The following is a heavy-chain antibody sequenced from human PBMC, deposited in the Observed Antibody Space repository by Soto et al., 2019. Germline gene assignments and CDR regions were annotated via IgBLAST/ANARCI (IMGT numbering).Heavy chain of an antibody. J-gene: IGHJ3*02. CDR3: ARSRGDTIFGVVIMVAAFDI. CDR1: GFSLSTSGVG. D-gene: IGHD3-3*01. V-gene: IGHV2-5*02. Sequence: SGPTLVNPTQTLTLTCTFSGFSLSTSGVGVGWIRQPPGKALEWLALIYWDDDKRYSPSLKSRLTITKDTSKNQVVLTMTNMDPVDTATYYCARSRGDTIFGVVIMVAAFDIWGQGTMVTVSS. CDR2: IYWDDDK.